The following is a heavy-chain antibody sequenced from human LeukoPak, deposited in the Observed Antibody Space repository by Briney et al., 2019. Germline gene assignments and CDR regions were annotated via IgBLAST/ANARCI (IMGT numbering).Heavy chain of an antibody. D-gene: IGHD1-26*01. CDR3: ARKTRIVGDNGGAFDI. Sequence: PGGSLRLSCAASGFTFSIYAMSWVRQAPGKGLEWVSGISGSGGSTYYADSVKGRFTISRDHSKNTLSLQMNSLRAEDTAVYYCARKTRIVGDNGGAFDIWGQGTMVTVSS. CDR1: GFTFSIYA. V-gene: IGHV3-23*01. CDR2: ISGSGGST. J-gene: IGHJ3*02.